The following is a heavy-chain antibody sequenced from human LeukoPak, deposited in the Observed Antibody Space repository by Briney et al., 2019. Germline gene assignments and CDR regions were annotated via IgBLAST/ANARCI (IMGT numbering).Heavy chain of an antibody. D-gene: IGHD1-26*01. Sequence: SETLSLTCTVSGGSLSTYFWSWIRQSPGKGLEWIGYIQVGGITDYHPSLKSRVTLSADTSRNQLALKLTSMTAADTAVYYCARLGGNFDYWGQGKLVTVSS. CDR2: IQVGGIT. CDR3: ARLGGNFDY. CDR1: GGSLSTYF. V-gene: IGHV4-59*12. J-gene: IGHJ4*02.